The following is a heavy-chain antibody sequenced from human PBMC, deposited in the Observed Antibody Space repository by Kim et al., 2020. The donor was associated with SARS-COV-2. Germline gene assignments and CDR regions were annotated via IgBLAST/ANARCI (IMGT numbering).Heavy chain of an antibody. J-gene: IGHJ3*02. CDR1: GGTFSSYA. CDR2: IIPIFGTA. CDR3: ATYYYDSSGYYYDAFDI. V-gene: IGHV1-69*13. Sequence: SVKVSCKASGGTFSSYAISWVRQAPGQGLEWMGGIIPIFGTANYAQKFQGRVTITADESTSTAYMELSSLRSEDTAVYYCATYYYDSSGYYYDAFDIWGQGTMVTVSS. D-gene: IGHD3-22*01.